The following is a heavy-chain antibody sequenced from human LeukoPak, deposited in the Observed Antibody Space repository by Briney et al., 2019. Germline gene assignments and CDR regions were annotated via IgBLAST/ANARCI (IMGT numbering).Heavy chain of an antibody. CDR3: AKARGNDYGDRYYFDY. D-gene: IGHD4-17*01. CDR1: GFTFSSSA. V-gene: IGHV3-23*01. J-gene: IGHJ4*02. CDR2: ISNNGGYT. Sequence: GGSLRLSYAASGFTFSSSAMSWVRQAPGKGLEWVSAISNNGGYTYYADSVQGRFTISRDNSKNTLYLQMNSLRAEDTAVYYCAKARGNDYGDRYYFDYWGQGTLVTVSS.